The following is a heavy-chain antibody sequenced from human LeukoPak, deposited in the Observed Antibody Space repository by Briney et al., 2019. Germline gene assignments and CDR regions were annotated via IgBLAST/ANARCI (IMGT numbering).Heavy chain of an antibody. V-gene: IGHV3-23*01. CDR2: IGGRGGST. CDR1: GFRFSDFT. D-gene: IGHD3-16*01. J-gene: IGHJ5*02. CDR3: GKEGGA. Sequence: GGSLRLSCAASGFRFSDFTMTWVRQAPGEGPEWVSAIGGRGGSTYYADSLGGRFTISRDNSKDMVYLQMNSLKVEDTATYYCGKEGGAWGQGTKVTVSS.